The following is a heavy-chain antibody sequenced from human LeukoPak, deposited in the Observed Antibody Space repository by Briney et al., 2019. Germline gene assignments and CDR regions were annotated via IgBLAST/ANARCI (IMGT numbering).Heavy chain of an antibody. CDR1: GGSISSSSYY. J-gene: IGHJ3*02. CDR2: IYYSGST. Sequence: SETLSLTCTVSGGSISSSSYYWGWIRQPPGKGLEWIGSIYYSGSTYYNPSLKSRVTISVDTSKNQFSLQLNSVTPEDTAVYYCMLQHDAFDIWGQGTMVTVSS. D-gene: IGHD5-24*01. CDR3: MLQHDAFDI. V-gene: IGHV4-39*01.